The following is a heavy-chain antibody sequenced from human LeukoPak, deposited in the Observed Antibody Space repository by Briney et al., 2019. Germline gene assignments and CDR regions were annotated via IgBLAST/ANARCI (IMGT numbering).Heavy chain of an antibody. CDR3: AREATWGEWYFDH. CDR2: IADDGGVR. V-gene: IGHV3-30*03. J-gene: IGHJ4*02. D-gene: IGHD3-3*01. Sequence: GGSLRLSCVASGITFSRHGMDWVRQAPGKGLEWVAVIADDGGVRQYADSVKGRFTVSRDNSKSTLYLQMNGLSVEDTAIYYCAREATWGEWYFDHWGQGTPVTVSS. CDR1: GITFSRHG.